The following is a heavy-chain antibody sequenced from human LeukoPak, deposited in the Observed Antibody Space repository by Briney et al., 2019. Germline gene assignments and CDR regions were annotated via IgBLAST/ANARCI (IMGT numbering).Heavy chain of an antibody. J-gene: IGHJ4*02. CDR1: GFTVSSDY. D-gene: IGHD3-16*01. Sequence: GGSLRLSCAASGFTVSSDYMSWVRQAPGKGLEWVSVIYSGASTYYADSVRGRFTISRDNSKNTVYLQMNSLRAVDTAVYYCARDLGGASVYWGQGTLVTVSS. CDR3: ARDLGGASVY. CDR2: IYSGAST. V-gene: IGHV3-66*01.